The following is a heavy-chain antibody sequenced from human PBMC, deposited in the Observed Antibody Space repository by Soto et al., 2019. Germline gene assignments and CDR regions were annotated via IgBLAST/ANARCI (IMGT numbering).Heavy chain of an antibody. V-gene: IGHV4-31*03. CDR3: AREPDV. J-gene: IGHJ6*02. CDR2: IYYSGKT. CDR1: GGSISRGGYY. Sequence: QVQLQESGPGLVKPSQTLSLTCTVSGGSISRGGYYWSWIRQHPAKGLEWIGYIYYSGKTYYNPSLKSRVTMSVDTSKNQFSLEMSSVTAADTAVYYCAREPDVWGQGTTVTVSS.